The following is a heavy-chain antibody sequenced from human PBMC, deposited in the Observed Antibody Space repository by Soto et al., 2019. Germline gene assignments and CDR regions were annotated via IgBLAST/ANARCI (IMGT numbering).Heavy chain of an antibody. Sequence: EVQLVESGGGLVQPGGSLRLSCAASGFTVSSNYMSWVRQAPGKGLEWVSVIYSGGSTYYADSVKGRFTISRDNSKNTLYLQMNSLRAEDTAVYYCARGLNYDFWSGPDYWGQGTLVTVSS. V-gene: IGHV3-66*01. J-gene: IGHJ4*02. CDR2: IYSGGST. D-gene: IGHD3-3*01. CDR3: ARGLNYDFWSGPDY. CDR1: GFTVSSNY.